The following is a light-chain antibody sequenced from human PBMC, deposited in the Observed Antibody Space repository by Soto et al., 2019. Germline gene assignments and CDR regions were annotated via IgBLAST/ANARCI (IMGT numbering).Light chain of an antibody. CDR2: GVS. CDR1: QSVTNNY. J-gene: IGKJ2*01. CDR3: QHYGGSPLYT. V-gene: IGKV3-20*01. Sequence: EIVLTQSPATLSLSPGERATLTCRASQSVTNNYFAWYQQKPGQAPRLLIYGVSSRATGIPDRFRGSGSGTDFTLTIARLEPEDFAVYYCQHYGGSPLYTFGQGTNLEI.